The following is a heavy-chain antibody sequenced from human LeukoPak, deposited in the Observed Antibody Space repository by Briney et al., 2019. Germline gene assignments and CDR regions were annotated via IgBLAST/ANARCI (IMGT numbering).Heavy chain of an antibody. CDR1: GGSISSGGYY. V-gene: IGHV4-31*03. CDR3: ARDRGSYRSGQGYFDY. CDR2: IYYSGST. J-gene: IGHJ4*02. D-gene: IGHD3-16*02. Sequence: SETLSLTCTVSGGSISSGGYYWRWIRQHPGKGLEWIGYIYYSGSTYYNPSLKSRVTISVDTSKNQFSLKLSSVTAADTAVYYCARDRGSYRSGQGYFDYWGQGTLVTVSS.